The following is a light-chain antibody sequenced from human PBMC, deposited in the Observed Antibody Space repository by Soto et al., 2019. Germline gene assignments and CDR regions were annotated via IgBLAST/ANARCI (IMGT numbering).Light chain of an antibody. J-gene: IGKJ1*01. CDR3: QKYYSAPET. Sequence: DIQMTQSPSSLSASVGDRVTITCRASQGISSYLACYQQKPGKVPKVLIYAASTLHSGVTSRFSGSGSGTEFTLTISNVQPEDGATYYCQKYYSAPETFGQATKVEIK. CDR1: QGISSY. CDR2: AAS. V-gene: IGKV1-27*01.